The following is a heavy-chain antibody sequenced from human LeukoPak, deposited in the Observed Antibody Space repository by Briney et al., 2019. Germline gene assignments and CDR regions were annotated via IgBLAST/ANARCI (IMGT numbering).Heavy chain of an antibody. V-gene: IGHV3-7*01. CDR3: ARIGYSSSSYDY. Sequence: GGSLRLSCEASGFTFGNYWMTWVRQAPGKGLEWVANIKEDGSTKYHVDSVKGRFTISRANPKNSVYLQMSSLRVEDTAVYYCARIGYSSSSYDYWGQGTLVTVSS. CDR1: GFTFGNYW. CDR2: IKEDGSTK. J-gene: IGHJ4*02. D-gene: IGHD6-6*01.